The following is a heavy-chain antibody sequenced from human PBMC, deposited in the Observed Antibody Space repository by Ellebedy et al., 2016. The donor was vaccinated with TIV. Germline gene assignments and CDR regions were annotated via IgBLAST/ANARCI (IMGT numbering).Heavy chain of an antibody. J-gene: IGHJ4*02. V-gene: IGHV3-53*01. D-gene: IGHD1-7*01. Sequence: GESLKISCAASGFTVSSNYMSWVRQAPGKGLEWVSGILGSGGSTFYSDSAKGRFTISRDNSRDTLYLQMNSLRAEDTAVYYCARRGRGTVGFDNWGQGTLVTVSS. CDR3: ARRGRGTVGFDN. CDR2: ILGSGGST. CDR1: GFTVSSNY.